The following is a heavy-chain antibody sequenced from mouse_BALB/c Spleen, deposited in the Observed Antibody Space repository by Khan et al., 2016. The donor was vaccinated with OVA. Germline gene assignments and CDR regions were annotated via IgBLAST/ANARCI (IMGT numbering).Heavy chain of an antibody. J-gene: IGHJ2*01. CDR3: ARMAGK. CDR1: GLYFTDTY. V-gene: IGHV14-3*02. CDR2: IDPPNGTT. Sequence: VQLQQPGAELVKSGATVKLSCTASGLYFTDTYMHWLKQCPEQGLEWIGRIDPPNGTTKYDPKFQGKATITADTSSNKAYLQLSSLTSDDTAVYYCARMAGKWGQGTTLTVSS.